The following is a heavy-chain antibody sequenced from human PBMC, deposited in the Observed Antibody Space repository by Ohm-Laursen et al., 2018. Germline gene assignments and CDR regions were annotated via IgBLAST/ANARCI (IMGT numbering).Heavy chain of an antibody. CDR2: FSGSSGEL. D-gene: IGHD2-15*01. V-gene: IGHV3-23*01. Sequence: SLRLSCSASGFSLGDYGMSWVRQAPGKGLEWVSGFSGSSGELHYADSVRGRFTVSRDNSKNTLYLQMNSLGVDDTAVYYCAKTRYFSRGSCDFDYGGQGTPVTVSS. CDR1: GFSLGDYG. J-gene: IGHJ4*02. CDR3: AKTRYFSRGSCDFDY.